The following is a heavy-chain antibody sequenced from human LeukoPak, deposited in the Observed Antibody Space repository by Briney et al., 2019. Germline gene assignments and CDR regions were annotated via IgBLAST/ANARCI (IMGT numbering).Heavy chain of an antibody. CDR3: ARDDSGSCT. Sequence: ASVKVACNTSGYTFSEYWMHWVRQAPGQGLEWMGIINPSGGSTSYAQKFQGRVTLTRDTSTSTVYMELSSLRSEDTAVYYCARDDSGSCTWGQGTLVTVSS. D-gene: IGHD1-26*01. J-gene: IGHJ5*02. V-gene: IGHV1-46*01. CDR1: GYTFSEYW. CDR2: INPSGGST.